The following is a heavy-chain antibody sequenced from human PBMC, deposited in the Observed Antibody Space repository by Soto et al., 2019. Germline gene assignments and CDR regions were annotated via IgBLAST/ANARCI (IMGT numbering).Heavy chain of an antibody. CDR2: IIPIFGTA. CDR3: ARXGYYGSGMSHYYYGMDV. D-gene: IGHD3-10*01. CDR1: GGTFSSYA. J-gene: IGHJ6*02. Sequence: ASVKVSCKASGGTFSSYAISWVRQAPGQGLEWMGGIIPIFGTANYAQKFQGRVTITADESTSTAYMELSSLRSEDTAVYYCARXGYYGSGMSHYYYGMDVWGQGTTVTVSS. V-gene: IGHV1-69*13.